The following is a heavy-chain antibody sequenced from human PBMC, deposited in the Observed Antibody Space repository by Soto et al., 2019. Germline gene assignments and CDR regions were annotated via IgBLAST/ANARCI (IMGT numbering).Heavy chain of an antibody. CDR1: GGSISSYY. J-gene: IGHJ4*02. CDR3: ARSYRQEQPLVGNY. V-gene: IGHV4-4*07. CDR2: IYTSGST. Sequence: SETLSLTCTVSGGSISSYYWSWIRQPAGKGLEWIGRIYTSGSTNYNPSLKSRVTMSVDTSKNQFSLKLSSVTAADTAVYYGARSYRQEQPLVGNYWGKGTLVTVS. D-gene: IGHD6-13*01.